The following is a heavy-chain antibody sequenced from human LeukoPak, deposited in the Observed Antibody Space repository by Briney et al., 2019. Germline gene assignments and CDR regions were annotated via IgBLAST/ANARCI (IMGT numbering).Heavy chain of an antibody. CDR1: GGTFSSYA. J-gene: IGHJ4*02. CDR3: ARDFCSGGSCYGFDY. V-gene: IGHV1-69*05. D-gene: IGHD2-15*01. Sequence: GASVKVSCKASGGTFSSYAISWVRQAPGQGLEWMGGIIPIFGTANYAQKFQGRVTITTDESTSTAYMELSSLRSEDTAVYYCARDFCSGGSCYGFDYWGQGTLVTVSS. CDR2: IIPIFGTA.